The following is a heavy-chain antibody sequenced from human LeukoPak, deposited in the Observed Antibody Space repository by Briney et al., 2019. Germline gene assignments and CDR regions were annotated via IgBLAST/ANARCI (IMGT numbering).Heavy chain of an antibody. J-gene: IGHJ4*02. CDR1: GFTFSNAW. CDR2: IKSKTDGGTT. V-gene: IGHV3-15*01. Sequence: GGSLRLSCAASGFTFSNAWMSWVRQAPGKGLEWVGRIKSKTDGGTTDYAAPVKGRFTISRDDSKNTLYLQMNSLKTEDTAVYYCTISHYYDSSGYYWGFTDFDYWGQGTLVTVSS. CDR3: TISHYYDSSGYYWGFTDFDY. D-gene: IGHD3-22*01.